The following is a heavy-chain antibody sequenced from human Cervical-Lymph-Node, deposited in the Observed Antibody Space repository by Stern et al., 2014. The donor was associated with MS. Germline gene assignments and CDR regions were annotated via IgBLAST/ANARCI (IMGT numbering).Heavy chain of an antibody. J-gene: IGHJ4*02. CDR1: GFAFGSFW. CDR3: ARDNPDY. Sequence: EVQLVESGGGLVQPGGTLRLSCAASGFAFGSFWMHWVRQAPGKGLFWVSRIYGDGISTYYADSVKGRFTISRDNAKNTLYLQMNSLRVEDTGVYYCARDNPDYWGQGTPVTVSS. V-gene: IGHV3-74*01. CDR2: IYGDGIST.